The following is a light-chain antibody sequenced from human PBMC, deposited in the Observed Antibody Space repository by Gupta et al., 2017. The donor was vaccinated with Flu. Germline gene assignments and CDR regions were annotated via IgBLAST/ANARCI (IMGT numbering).Light chain of an antibody. CDR3: QQRDSTPYT. J-gene: IGKJ2*01. CDR1: QSISSY. Sequence: DIQMTQSPSSLSASVGDRVTITCRASQSISSYLNWYQQKPGKAPKLLIYAASSLQSGVPSRFSGSGSGTDFTLTISSLQPEDFATYYCQQRDSTPYTFGQGTKVDIK. CDR2: AAS. V-gene: IGKV1-39*01.